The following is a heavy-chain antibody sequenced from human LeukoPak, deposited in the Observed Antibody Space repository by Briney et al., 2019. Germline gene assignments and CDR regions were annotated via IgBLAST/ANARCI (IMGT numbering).Heavy chain of an antibody. Sequence: ASETLSLTCTVSGGSISSYYWSWIRQPPEKGLECIGYIYNSGSTNYNPSLKSRVSISVDTSRNQFSLKLSSVTAADTAVYYCARSAIDAFDIWGQGTMVTVSS. CDR3: ARSAIDAFDI. J-gene: IGHJ3*02. CDR2: IYNSGST. V-gene: IGHV4-59*08. CDR1: GGSISSYY. D-gene: IGHD6-25*01.